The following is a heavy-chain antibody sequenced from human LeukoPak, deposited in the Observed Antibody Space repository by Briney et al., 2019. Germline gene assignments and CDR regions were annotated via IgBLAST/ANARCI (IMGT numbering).Heavy chain of an antibody. CDR2: ISGSGGST. V-gene: IGHV3-23*01. J-gene: IGHJ5*02. Sequence: TGGSLRLSCAASGVTFSSYGASWVRQAPGKGLEWVSAISGSGGSTYYADSVKGRFTISRDNSKNTLYLQMNSLRAEDTAVYYCAKRIRVNWFDPWGQGTLVTVSS. CDR1: GVTFSSYG. CDR3: AKRIRVNWFDP.